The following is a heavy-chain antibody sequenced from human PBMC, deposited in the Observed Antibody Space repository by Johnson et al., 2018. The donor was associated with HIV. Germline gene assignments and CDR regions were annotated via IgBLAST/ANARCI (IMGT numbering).Heavy chain of an antibody. V-gene: IGHV3-23*04. D-gene: IGHD2-2*01. Sequence: EVQLVESGGVVVQPGGSLRLSCAASGFTFSSYAMSWVRQAPGKGLEWVSAISGSGGSTYYTDSVKGRFTISRDNAKNSLYLQMNSLRAEDTAVYSCARGGPQLRDAFDIWGQGTMVTVSS. CDR3: ARGGPQLRDAFDI. CDR1: GFTFSSYA. CDR2: ISGSGGST. J-gene: IGHJ3*02.